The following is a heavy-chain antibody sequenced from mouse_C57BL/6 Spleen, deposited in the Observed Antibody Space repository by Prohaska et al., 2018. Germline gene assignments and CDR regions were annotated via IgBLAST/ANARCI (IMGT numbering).Heavy chain of an antibody. J-gene: IGHJ2*01. Sequence: QVQLQQPGAELVMPGASVKLSCKASGYTFTSYWMHWVKQRPGQGLEWIGEIDPSDSYTNYNQKFKGKATLTVDKSSSTAYMQLSSLTSEDSAVYYCARSRWDGGYFDYWGQGTTLTVSS. D-gene: IGHD4-1*01. CDR1: GYTFTSYW. CDR3: ARSRWDGGYFDY. CDR2: IDPSDSYT. V-gene: IGHV1-69*01.